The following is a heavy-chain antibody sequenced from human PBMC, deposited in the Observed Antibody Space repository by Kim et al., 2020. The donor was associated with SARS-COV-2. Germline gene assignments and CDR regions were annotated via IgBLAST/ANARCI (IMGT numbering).Heavy chain of an antibody. CDR2: ISAYNGNT. Sequence: ASVKVSCKASGYTFTSYGISWVRQAPGQGLEWMGWISAYNGNTNYAQKLQGRVTMTTDTSTSTAYMELRSLRSDDTAVYYCARDGGSGSTSYYYGMDVWGQGTTVTVSS. CDR1: GYTFTSYG. V-gene: IGHV1-18*04. CDR3: ARDGGSGSTSYYYGMDV. D-gene: IGHD3-10*01. J-gene: IGHJ6*02.